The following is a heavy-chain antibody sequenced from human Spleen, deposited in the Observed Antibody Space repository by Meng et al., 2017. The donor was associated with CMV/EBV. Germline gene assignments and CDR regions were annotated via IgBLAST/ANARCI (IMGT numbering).Heavy chain of an antibody. V-gene: IGHV3-23*01. CDR1: GFTFRNFA. D-gene: IGHD1-26*01. Sequence: GGSLRLSCEASGFTFRNFAFNWVRQAPGKGLEWVAGISGSGSTTYYADSVKGWFTISRDNSKNTLYLQMNSLRAEDTAVYYCAKDREYSGSPRASDIWGQGTMVTVSS. J-gene: IGHJ3*02. CDR3: AKDREYSGSPRASDI. CDR2: ISGSGSTT.